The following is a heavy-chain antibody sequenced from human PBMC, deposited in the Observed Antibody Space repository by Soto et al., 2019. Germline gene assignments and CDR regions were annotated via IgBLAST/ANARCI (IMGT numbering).Heavy chain of an antibody. CDR2: IIPIFGTA. CDR3: ARLPADTAMVRDFDY. CDR1: GGTFSSYA. D-gene: IGHD5-18*01. J-gene: IGHJ4*02. V-gene: IGHV1-69*13. Sequence: SVKVSCKASGGTFSSYAISWVRQAPGQGLEWMGGIIPIFGTANYAQKFQGRVTITADESTSTAYMELSSLRSEDTAVYYRARLPADTAMVRDFDYWGQGTLVTVSS.